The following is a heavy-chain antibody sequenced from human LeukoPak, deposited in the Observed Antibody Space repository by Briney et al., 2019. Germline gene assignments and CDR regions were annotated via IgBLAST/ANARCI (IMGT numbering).Heavy chain of an antibody. Sequence: PSETLSLTCTVSGYSISSGYYWGWIRQPPGKGLEWIGSIYHSGSTFDNPSLKSRVTISVDTSKNQFSLKLSSVTAADTAVYYCAREVERDSTHYDILTGYTARGFDYWGQGTLVTVSS. CDR1: GYSISSGYY. V-gene: IGHV4-38-2*02. CDR2: IYHSGST. D-gene: IGHD3-9*01. CDR3: AREVERDSTHYDILTGYTARGFDY. J-gene: IGHJ4*02.